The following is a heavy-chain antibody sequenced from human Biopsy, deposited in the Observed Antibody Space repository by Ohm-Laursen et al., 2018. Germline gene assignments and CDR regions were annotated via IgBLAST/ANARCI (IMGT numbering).Heavy chain of an antibody. CDR2: ISGSGGNT. D-gene: IGHD2-2*02. CDR3: AKGGYCTTSSCYMDLDY. CDR1: GFGFDTSW. J-gene: IGHJ4*02. V-gene: IGHV3-23*01. Sequence: GSLRLSCAASGFGFDTSWMYWVRQAPGKGLEWVSTISGSGGNTYYADSVRGRFTVSRDGSKSTLYLQMSSLSAEDTAFYYCAKGGYCTTSSCYMDLDYWGQGTLVTVSS.